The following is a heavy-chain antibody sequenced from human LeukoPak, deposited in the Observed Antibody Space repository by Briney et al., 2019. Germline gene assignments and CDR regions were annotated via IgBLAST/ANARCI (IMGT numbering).Heavy chain of an antibody. V-gene: IGHV4-34*01. CDR2: INHSGST. Sequence: GSLRLSCAASGFTFSSYSMNWVRQPPGKGLEWIGEINHSGSTNYNPSLKSRVTISVDTSKNQFSLKLSSVTAADTAVYYCARHRIQLWLKGYYFDYWGQGTLVTVSS. J-gene: IGHJ4*02. CDR1: GFTFSSYS. CDR3: ARHRIQLWLKGYYFDY. D-gene: IGHD5-18*01.